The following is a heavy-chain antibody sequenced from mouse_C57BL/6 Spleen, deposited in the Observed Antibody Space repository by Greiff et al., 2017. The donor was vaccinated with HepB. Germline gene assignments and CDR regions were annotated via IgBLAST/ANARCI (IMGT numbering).Heavy chain of an antibody. D-gene: IGHD2-1*01. V-gene: IGHV5-9-1*02. CDR2: ISSGGDYN. CDR1: GFTFSSYA. CDR3: TRDNYYGNLFAG. Sequence: EVKLMESGEGLVKPGGSLKLSCAASGFTFSSYAMSWVRQTPEKRLEWVAYISSGGDYNYYADTVKGRFTISRDTARNTLYLQMSSLKSEDTAMYDCTRDNYYGNLFAGWGKGTLVTVAA. J-gene: IGHJ3*01.